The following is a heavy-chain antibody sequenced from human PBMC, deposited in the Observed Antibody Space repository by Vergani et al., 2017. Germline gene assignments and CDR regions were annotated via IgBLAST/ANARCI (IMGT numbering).Heavy chain of an antibody. Sequence: EVQLVESGGGLVKRGGSLRFSCAASGFTFSSYSMNWVRQAPGKGLEWVSSISSSSSYIHYSDSLKGRFTISRDNAKSSLYLQMNSLRAEDTGVYYCAKDQSFPGYSYGFHFYFSYGLDVWGQGTTVTVSS. J-gene: IGHJ6*02. D-gene: IGHD5-12*01. CDR1: GFTFSSYS. CDR2: ISSSSSYI. CDR3: AKDQSFPGYSYGFHFYFSYGLDV. V-gene: IGHV3-21*01.